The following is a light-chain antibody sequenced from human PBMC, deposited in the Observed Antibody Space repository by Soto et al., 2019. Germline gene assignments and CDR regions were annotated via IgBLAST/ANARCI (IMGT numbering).Light chain of an antibody. CDR2: GAS. Sequence: EIVLTQSPGTLPLSPGERATLSCRASQSISSSYLAWYQQKPGQAPRLLIYGASSRATGIPDRFSGSGSGTDFTLSTSRLEPEDFAMYYCQQSGRSPWTFGQGTKVEIK. CDR3: QQSGRSPWT. V-gene: IGKV3-20*01. J-gene: IGKJ1*01. CDR1: QSISSSY.